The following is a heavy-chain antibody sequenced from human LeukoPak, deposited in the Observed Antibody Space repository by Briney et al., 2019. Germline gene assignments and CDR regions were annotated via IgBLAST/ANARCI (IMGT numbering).Heavy chain of an antibody. CDR1: GFTFSSYA. D-gene: IGHD4-23*01. CDR3: GPHKAYGANPLDY. CDR2: ISSDSINI. Sequence: GGSLRLSCAASGFTFSSYAMNWVRQAPGKGLEWVSYISSDSINIYYADSVKGRFTISRDNAKNSLYLQMNSLRAEVAAVYYCGPHKAYGANPLDYWGQGTLVTVSS. J-gene: IGHJ4*02. V-gene: IGHV3-48*01.